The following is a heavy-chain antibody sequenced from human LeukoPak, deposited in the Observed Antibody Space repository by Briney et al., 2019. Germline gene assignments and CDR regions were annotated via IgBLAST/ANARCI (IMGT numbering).Heavy chain of an antibody. CDR3: ARRVGSGWPVQH. Sequence: ASVKVSCKASGYTFSSYDINWVRQATGNGLEWMGWMNPNSGNTGYAQKFQGRLNMTRNTSISTAYMELSSLRSEDTAVYYCARRVGSGWPVQHWGQGTLVTVSS. J-gene: IGHJ1*01. D-gene: IGHD6-19*01. CDR2: MNPNSGNT. V-gene: IGHV1-8*01. CDR1: GYTFSSYD.